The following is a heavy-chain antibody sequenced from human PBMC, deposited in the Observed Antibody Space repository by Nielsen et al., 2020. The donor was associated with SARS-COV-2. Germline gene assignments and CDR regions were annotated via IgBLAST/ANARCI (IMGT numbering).Heavy chain of an antibody. CDR1: GFTFSSYW. CDR2: IKQDGSEK. J-gene: IGHJ4*02. Sequence: GESLKISCAASGFTFSSYWMNWVRQAPGKGLEWVANIKQDGSEKYYGDSVKGRFTISRDNAKNSLYLQMNSLRAEDTALYYCAKIRYSSGWGADYWGQGTLVTVSS. D-gene: IGHD6-19*01. V-gene: IGHV3-7*03. CDR3: AKIRYSSGWGADY.